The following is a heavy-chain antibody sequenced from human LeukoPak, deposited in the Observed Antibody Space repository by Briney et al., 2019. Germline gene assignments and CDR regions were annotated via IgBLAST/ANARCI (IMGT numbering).Heavy chain of an antibody. CDR2: IYYSGTS. Sequence: PSETLSLTCTASSGSISNGGYYWVWIRQPPGKGLEWIGSIYYSGTSYYNPSLTSRVTISVDTSKNQFSLKLSSVTAADTAVYYCARDWGHYDYWGQGSLVTVSS. D-gene: IGHD7-27*01. V-gene: IGHV4-39*07. J-gene: IGHJ4*02. CDR1: SGSISNGGYY. CDR3: ARDWGHYDY.